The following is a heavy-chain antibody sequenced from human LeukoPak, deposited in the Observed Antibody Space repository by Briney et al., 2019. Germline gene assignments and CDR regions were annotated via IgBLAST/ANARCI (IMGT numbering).Heavy chain of an antibody. CDR3: ARDFNFYTKKDFFDP. V-gene: IGHV1-18*04. D-gene: IGHD1-1*01. Sequence: GASVKVSCKASGYDFSSYGISWVRQAPGEGLEWMGWISGYDGEDNYPQTFYGRLTVTTDTSTSTAYMELRSLRSDDTAVYFCARDFNFYTKKDFFDPWGQETLVIVSS. J-gene: IGHJ5*02. CDR2: ISGYDGED. CDR1: GYDFSSYG.